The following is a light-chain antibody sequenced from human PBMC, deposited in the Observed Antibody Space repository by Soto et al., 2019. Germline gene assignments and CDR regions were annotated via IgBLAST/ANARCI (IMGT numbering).Light chain of an antibody. Sequence: QSALTQPASVSGSPGQSITISCTGTSSDVGGYNYVSWYQQHPGNAPKLMIYEVINRPSGVSNRFSGSKSGNTASLTISGLQAEDEADYYCSSYTSSSTSVFGTGTKVTVL. CDR3: SSYTSSSTSV. J-gene: IGLJ1*01. CDR2: EVI. CDR1: SSDVGGYNY. V-gene: IGLV2-14*01.